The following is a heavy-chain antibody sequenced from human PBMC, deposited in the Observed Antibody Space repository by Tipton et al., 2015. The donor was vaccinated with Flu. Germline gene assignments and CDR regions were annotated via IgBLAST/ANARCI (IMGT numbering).Heavy chain of an antibody. Sequence: TLSLTCTVSGGSISSGGYYWSWIRQHPGKGLEWIGYIYYSGSTYYNPSLKSLVTISVDTSKNQFSLKLSSVTAADTAVYYSARSYGSGSPYFDYWGQGTLVTVSS. D-gene: IGHD3-10*01. J-gene: IGHJ4*02. V-gene: IGHV4-31*01. CDR2: IYYSGST. CDR3: ARSYGSGSPYFDY. CDR1: GGSISSGGYY.